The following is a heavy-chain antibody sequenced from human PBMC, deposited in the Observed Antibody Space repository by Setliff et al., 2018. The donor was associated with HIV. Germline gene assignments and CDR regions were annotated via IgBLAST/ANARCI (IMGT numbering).Heavy chain of an antibody. J-gene: IGHJ6*02. D-gene: IGHD2-15*01. V-gene: IGHV3-20*04. CDR2: INWNGGNK. Sequence: AGESLKISCAASGFTFEDYAMSWVRQVPGKRLEWISGINWNGGNKGYGDSVKGRFTTSRDNAKNFLYLQMNSLRAEDTALYYCARVDCSGGTCYSANYYYYYAMDVWGQGTTVTVSS. CDR1: GFTFEDYA. CDR3: ARVDCSGGTCYSANYYYYYAMDV.